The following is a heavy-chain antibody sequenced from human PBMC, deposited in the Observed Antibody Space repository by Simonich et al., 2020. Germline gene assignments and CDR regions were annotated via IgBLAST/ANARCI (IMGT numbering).Heavy chain of an antibody. Sequence: QVQLVESGGGVVQPGRSLRLSCAASGFTFSSYAMHWVRQAPGKGLEGGAFISYDGSNKYYADSVKGRFTISRDNSKNTLYLQMNSLRAEDTAVYYCAREGLLLDAFDIWGQGTMVTVSS. CDR2: ISYDGSNK. D-gene: IGHD2-15*01. V-gene: IGHV3-30*07. J-gene: IGHJ3*02. CDR3: AREGLLLDAFDI. CDR1: GFTFSSYA.